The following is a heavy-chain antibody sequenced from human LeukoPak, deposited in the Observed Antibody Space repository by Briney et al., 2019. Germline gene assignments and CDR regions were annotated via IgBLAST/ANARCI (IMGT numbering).Heavy chain of an antibody. CDR2: VHSSGGT. J-gene: IGHJ5*02. CDR1: GGSMSGYY. V-gene: IGHV4-59*08. D-gene: IGHD2-21*02. Sequence: PSETLSLTCTVSGGSMSGYYWAWIRQPPGKRLEWIGYVHSSGGTKYNPSLKSRVTVSIDMSKNQFSLNLRSVTAADTAAYYCAKLANCGDDCYDKPHWFDPWGQGRLVTVSS. CDR3: AKLANCGDDCYDKPHWFDP.